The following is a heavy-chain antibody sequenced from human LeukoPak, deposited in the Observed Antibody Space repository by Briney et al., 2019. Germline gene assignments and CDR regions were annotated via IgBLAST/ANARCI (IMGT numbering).Heavy chain of an antibody. D-gene: IGHD3-10*01. Sequence: SETLSLTCTVSGGSISTSGYDWAWIRQPPGKGLEFLGSIYYSGSTYYNPSLKSRVTVSLDRSKNQFSLKLSSVTAADTAVFYCARQPDSGCRVQYFFEYWGQGTLVTVSS. CDR1: GGSISTSGYD. CDR3: ARQPDSGCRVQYFFEY. J-gene: IGHJ4*02. CDR2: IYYSGST. V-gene: IGHV4-39*01.